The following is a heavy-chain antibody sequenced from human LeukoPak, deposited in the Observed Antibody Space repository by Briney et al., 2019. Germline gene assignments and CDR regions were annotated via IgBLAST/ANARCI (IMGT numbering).Heavy chain of an antibody. V-gene: IGHV4-39*02. J-gene: IGHJ5*02. Sequence: PSETLSLTCTVSGGSISSYYWSWIRQPPGKGLEWIGSIYYSGSTYYNPSLKSRVTISVDTSKNQFSLKLSSVTAADTAVYYCAREGLWFGELSPWGQGTLVTVSS. CDR1: GGSISSYY. CDR3: AREGLWFGELSP. CDR2: IYYSGST. D-gene: IGHD3-10*01.